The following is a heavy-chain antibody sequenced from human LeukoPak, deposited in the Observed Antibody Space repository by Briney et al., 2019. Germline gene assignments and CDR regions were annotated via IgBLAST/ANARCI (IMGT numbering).Heavy chain of an antibody. CDR2: INPSGGST. J-gene: IGHJ4*02. D-gene: IGHD5-24*01. V-gene: IGHV1-46*01. CDR3: ARDPRWLQWEMSGYFDY. CDR1: GYTFTSYY. Sequence: GASVKVSCKASGYTFTSYYMHWVRQAPGQGLEWMGIINPSGGSTSYAQKFQGRVTMTRDTSTSTVYMELSSLRSEDTAVYYCARDPRWLQWEMSGYFDYWGQGTLVTVSS.